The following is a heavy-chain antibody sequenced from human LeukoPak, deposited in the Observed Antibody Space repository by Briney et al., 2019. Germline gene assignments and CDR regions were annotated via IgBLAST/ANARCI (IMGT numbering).Heavy chain of an antibody. V-gene: IGHV4-39*07. Sequence: ETLSLTCTVSGGSISSSSYYWGWIRQPPGKGLEWIGSIYYSGSTYYNPSLKSRVTISVDTSKNQFSLKLSSVTAADTAVYYCARGTYYDSSGYAHWGQGTLVTVSS. CDR3: ARGTYYDSSGYAH. CDR2: IYYSGST. CDR1: GGSISSSSYY. J-gene: IGHJ4*02. D-gene: IGHD3-22*01.